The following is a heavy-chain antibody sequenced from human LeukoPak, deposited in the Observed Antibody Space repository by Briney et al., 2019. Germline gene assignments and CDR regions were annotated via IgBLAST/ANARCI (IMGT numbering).Heavy chain of an antibody. CDR3: AQQAVAGRGYYYGMDV. J-gene: IGHJ6*02. CDR2: IKQDGSEK. V-gene: IGHV3-7*03. CDR1: GFTFSSYW. D-gene: IGHD6-19*01. Sequence: GGSLRLSCAASGFTFSSYWMSWVRQAPGKGLEWVANIKQDGSEKKYVDSVKGRFTISRDNTQNSLYLQINSLRAEDTAVYYCAQQAVAGRGYYYGMDVWGPGTTVTVSS.